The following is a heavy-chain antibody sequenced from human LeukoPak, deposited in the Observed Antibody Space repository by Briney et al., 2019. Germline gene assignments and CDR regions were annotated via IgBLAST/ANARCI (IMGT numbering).Heavy chain of an antibody. J-gene: IGHJ4*02. Sequence: PGGSLRLSCAASGFTFSIYAMTWVRRAPGKGLEWISTITSGGGTTYSADPVKGRFTISRGNSKNTLYLQMNSLRAEDTAVYYCAKGRGQLYNFDYWGQGALVTVSS. CDR1: GFTFSIYA. V-gene: IGHV3-23*01. CDR3: AKGRGQLYNFDY. CDR2: ITSGGGTT. D-gene: IGHD1-1*01.